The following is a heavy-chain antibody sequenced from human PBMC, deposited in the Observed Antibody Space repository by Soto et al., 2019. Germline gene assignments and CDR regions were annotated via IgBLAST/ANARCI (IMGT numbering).Heavy chain of an antibody. CDR2: VNSDGSST. Sequence: GGSLRLSCAASGFTFSNYWMHWVRQAPGKGLVWVSRVNSDGSSTNYADSVKGRFTISRDNAKNTLYLHMNSLRAEDTAVYYCAGRDCTNGVCFFYWGQGTLVTVSS. CDR3: AGRDCTNGVCFFY. J-gene: IGHJ4*02. V-gene: IGHV3-74*01. D-gene: IGHD2-8*01. CDR1: GFTFSNYW.